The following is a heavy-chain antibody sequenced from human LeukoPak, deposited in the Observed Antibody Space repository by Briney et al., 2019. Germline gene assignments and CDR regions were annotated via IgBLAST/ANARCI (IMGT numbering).Heavy chain of an antibody. CDR1: GYSISSGYY. D-gene: IGHD3-3*01. Sequence: SETLSLTCTVSGYSISSGYYWGWIRQPPGKGLEWIGSIYHSGSTYYNPSLKRRVTISVDTSKNQFSLKLSSVTAADTAVYYCARGALLNYDFWSGTQYYFDYWGQGTLVTVSS. CDR3: ARGALLNYDFWSGTQYYFDY. J-gene: IGHJ4*02. CDR2: IYHSGST. V-gene: IGHV4-38-2*02.